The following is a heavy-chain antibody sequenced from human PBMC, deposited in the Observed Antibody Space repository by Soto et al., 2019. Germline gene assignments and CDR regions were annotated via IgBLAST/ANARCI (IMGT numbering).Heavy chain of an antibody. CDR2: APYRGGT. J-gene: IGHJ4*02. CDR3: AKVVVGATSHSDFDS. CDR1: GGSIANNNYF. V-gene: IGHV4-39*01. Sequence: QLQLQESGPGLVRPSETLSLTCTVSGGSIANNNYFWGWIRQPPGKGLEWIGSAPYRGGTYKNPSLKSRLTISVDTAKNQFSLKLTSVTAADAAVYYCAKVVVGATSHSDFDSWGQGTLVTVSS. D-gene: IGHD2-15*01.